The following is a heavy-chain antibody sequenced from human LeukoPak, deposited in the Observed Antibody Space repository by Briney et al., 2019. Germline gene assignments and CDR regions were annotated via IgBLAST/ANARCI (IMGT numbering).Heavy chain of an antibody. V-gene: IGHV4-34*01. CDR2: INHSGST. CDR1: GGSFSGYY. Sequence: SETLSLTCAVYGGSFSGYYWSWIRQPPGKGLEWIGEINHSGSTNYNPSLKSRVTISVDTSKNQFSLKLSSVTAADTAVYYCAGYYYDSSGYYWFDPWGQGTLVTVSS. J-gene: IGHJ5*02. D-gene: IGHD3-22*01. CDR3: AGYYYDSSGYYWFDP.